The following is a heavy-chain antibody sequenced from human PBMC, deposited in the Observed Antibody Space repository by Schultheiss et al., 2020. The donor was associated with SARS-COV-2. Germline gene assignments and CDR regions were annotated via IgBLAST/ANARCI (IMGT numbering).Heavy chain of an antibody. V-gene: IGHV3-48*03. J-gene: IGHJ4*02. CDR2: ISSSGSTI. Sequence: GGSLRLSCAASGFTFSSYEMNWVRQAPGKGLEWVSYISSSGSTIYYADSVKGRFTISRDNAKNSLYLQMNSLRAEDTAVYYCARDRSRSYFDYWGQGTLVTVSS. D-gene: IGHD1-14*01. CDR1: GFTFSSYE. CDR3: ARDRSRSYFDY.